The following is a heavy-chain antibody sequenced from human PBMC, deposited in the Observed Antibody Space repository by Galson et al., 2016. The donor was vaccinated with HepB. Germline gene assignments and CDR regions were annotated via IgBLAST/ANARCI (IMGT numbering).Heavy chain of an antibody. Sequence: SLRLSCAASGFSFRSIALSWVRQAPGKGLEWVSTMSATKTHYAASVKGRFTISRDNSKNILYLQMKSLRVEDTALYYCAESDGDYEYFQHWGQGTLVTVSS. V-gene: IGHV3-23*01. J-gene: IGHJ1*01. CDR2: MSATKT. D-gene: IGHD4-17*01. CDR1: GFSFRSIA. CDR3: AESDGDYEYFQH.